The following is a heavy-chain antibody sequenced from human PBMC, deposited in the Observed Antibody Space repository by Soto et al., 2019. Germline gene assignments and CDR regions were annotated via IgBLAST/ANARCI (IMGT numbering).Heavy chain of an antibody. V-gene: IGHV1-18*04. CDR2: ISIYNGNT. CDR1: GDAFTSNG. CDR3: ARAPGGSSRPLVVDY. Sequence: GASVNVACKASGDAFTSNGIRWVRQAPGQGLEWLAWISIYNGNTQYAQKVQGRVTMTTDTSTNTAYMELRSLRSDDTAVYYCARAPGGSSRPLVVDYWGQGTLVTVSS. D-gene: IGHD6-6*01. J-gene: IGHJ4*02.